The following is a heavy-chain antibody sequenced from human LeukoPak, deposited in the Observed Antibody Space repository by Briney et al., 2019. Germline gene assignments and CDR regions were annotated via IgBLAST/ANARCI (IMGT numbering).Heavy chain of an antibody. CDR1: GGSISSSSYY. CDR3: ARHVAVAGAYGY. D-gene: IGHD6-19*01. CDR2: IYYSGST. Sequence: SETLSLTCTVSGGSISSSSYYWGWIRQPPGKGLEWIGSIYYSGSTYYNPSLQSRVTISVDRSKNQFSLKLSSVTAAATAVYYCARHVAVAGAYGYWGQGTLVTVSS. J-gene: IGHJ4*02. V-gene: IGHV4-39*01.